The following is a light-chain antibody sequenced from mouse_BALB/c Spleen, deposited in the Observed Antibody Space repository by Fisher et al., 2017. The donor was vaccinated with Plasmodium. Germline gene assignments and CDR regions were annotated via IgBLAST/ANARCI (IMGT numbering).Light chain of an antibody. CDR3: SQSTYVPLT. Sequence: VITQSTLSLPVSLGDQASISCRSSQSLVYSNGNTYLHWYLQKVGQSPKLLIYKVSNRCSGVPDRFSCSGSGTDFTIKISRVEAEDLGLYFFSQSTYVPLTFGAVTKLELK. CDR1: QSLVYSNGNTY. CDR2: KVS. J-gene: IGKJ5*01. V-gene: IGKV1-110*01.